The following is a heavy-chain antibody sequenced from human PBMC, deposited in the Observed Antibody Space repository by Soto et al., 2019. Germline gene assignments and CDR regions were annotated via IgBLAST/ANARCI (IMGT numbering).Heavy chain of an antibody. CDR1: GFTVSTYG. J-gene: IGHJ4*02. D-gene: IGHD2-8*02. CDR2: ISRDGGTK. CDR3: TGEVASGY. Sequence: QVQLVESGGGVVQPGRSLRLSCAVSGFTVSTYGMHWVRQAPGKGLEWVAVISRDGGTKYYPDSVKGRFTISRDISRNTLFLEMNSLRSDDMAVYYCTGEVASGYWGQGTLVTVSS. V-gene: IGHV3-30*03.